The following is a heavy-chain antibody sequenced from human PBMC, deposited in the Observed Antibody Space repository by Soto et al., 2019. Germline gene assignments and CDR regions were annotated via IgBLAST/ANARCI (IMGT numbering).Heavy chain of an antibody. CDR3: ARRWGEGRVDY. V-gene: IGHV4-4*02. CDR2: IYHSGNT. D-gene: IGHD3-10*01. J-gene: IGHJ4*02. Sequence: QVQLQESGPGLVKPSGTLSLTCAVSGGSISSSNWWSWVRQPPGKGLEWIGEIYHSGNTNYNPSPKSRVTMAVDESTNQFSLKLSYVTAAETAVYYCARRWGEGRVDYWGQGTLVTVSS. CDR1: GGSISSSNW.